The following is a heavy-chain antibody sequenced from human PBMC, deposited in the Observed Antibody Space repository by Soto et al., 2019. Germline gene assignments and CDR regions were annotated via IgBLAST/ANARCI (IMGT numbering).Heavy chain of an antibody. Sequence: QVQLVQSGAEVKKPGASVKVSCKASGYTFTNYGINWLRQAPGQGPEWLGWVSAYNGERRYAQRVQARVIMTTDTATTTAYMELRRLRSDATAVYYCSRGTSIPASGDYWGQGTLVTVSS. CDR3: SRGTSIPASGDY. CDR1: GYTFTNYG. V-gene: IGHV1-18*01. J-gene: IGHJ4*01. D-gene: IGHD6-6*01. CDR2: VSAYNGER.